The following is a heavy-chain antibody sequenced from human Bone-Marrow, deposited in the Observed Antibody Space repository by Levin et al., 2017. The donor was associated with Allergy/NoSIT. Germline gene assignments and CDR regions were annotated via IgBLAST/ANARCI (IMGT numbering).Heavy chain of an antibody. CDR3: ARAKPGPSWYNWFDP. J-gene: IGHJ5*02. V-gene: IGHV4-59*01. Sequence: SQTLSLTCSFSGRSISGYYWSWIRLSPGEGLQWIGNIHYSGSPNYNPPLQSRVSISIDTSKRQVSLNLTSVTAADTAVYYCARAKPGPSWYNWFDPWGQGTLVTVSS. CDR2: IHYSGSP. CDR1: GRSISGYY. D-gene: IGHD3-10*01.